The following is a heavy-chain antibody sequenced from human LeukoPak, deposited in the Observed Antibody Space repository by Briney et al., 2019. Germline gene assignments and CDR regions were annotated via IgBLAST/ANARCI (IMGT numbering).Heavy chain of an antibody. J-gene: IGHJ6*02. CDR1: GYTLTELS. Sequence: ASVKVSCKVSGYTLTELSMHWVRQAPGKGLEWMGGFDPEDGETIYAQKFQGRVTMTRNTSISTAYMELSSLRSEDTAVYYCARGIWEYSSSWYGVLSLGQYYYGMDVWGQGTTVTVSS. CDR2: FDPEDGET. V-gene: IGHV1-24*01. D-gene: IGHD6-13*01. CDR3: ARGIWEYSSSWYGVLSLGQYYYGMDV.